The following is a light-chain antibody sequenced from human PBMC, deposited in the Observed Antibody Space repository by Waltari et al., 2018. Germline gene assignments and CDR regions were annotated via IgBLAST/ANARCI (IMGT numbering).Light chain of an antibody. CDR2: QDT. Sequence: SSELTQPPSVSVSPGKTASITCSGAKSGDKYACWYQQRPGQSPVLVIYQDTKRPSWIPVRFSGSNSGNTATLTISGTQAMDEADYYCQAWDSSVVFGGGTKLTVL. CDR1: KSGDKY. CDR3: QAWDSSVV. V-gene: IGLV3-1*01. J-gene: IGLJ2*01.